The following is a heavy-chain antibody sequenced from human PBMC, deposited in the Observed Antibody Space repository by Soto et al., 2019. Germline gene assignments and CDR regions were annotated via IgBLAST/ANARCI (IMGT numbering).Heavy chain of an antibody. CDR3: AKDRTGNNWFDP. CDR2: ISYDGSNK. J-gene: IGHJ5*02. CDR1: GFTFSSYG. Sequence: QVQLVESGGGVVQPGRSLRLSCAASGFTFSSYGMHWVRQAPGKGLEWVAVISYDGSNKYYADSVKGRFTISRDNSKNTLYLQMNSLRAEDTAVYYCAKDRTGNNWFDPWGQGTLVTVSS. D-gene: IGHD3-9*01. V-gene: IGHV3-30*18.